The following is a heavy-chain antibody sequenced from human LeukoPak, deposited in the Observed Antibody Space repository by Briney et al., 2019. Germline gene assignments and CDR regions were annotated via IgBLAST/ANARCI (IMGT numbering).Heavy chain of an antibody. Sequence: GGSLRLSCAASGFTFSNYNMNWVRQAPGKGLEWVSYISSTSSTVYYADSVKGRFTVSRDNAKDSLYLQMNSLRTEDTAVYYCARDSSSSSWYVGWFDPWGQGTLVIVSS. CDR1: GFTFSNYN. CDR2: ISSTSSTV. D-gene: IGHD6-13*01. J-gene: IGHJ5*02. V-gene: IGHV3-48*01. CDR3: ARDSSSSSWYVGWFDP.